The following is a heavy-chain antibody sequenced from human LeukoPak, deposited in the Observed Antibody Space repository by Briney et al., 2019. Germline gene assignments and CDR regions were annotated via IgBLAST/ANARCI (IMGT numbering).Heavy chain of an antibody. CDR2: ISGSGGST. CDR1: GFTLSTYG. D-gene: IGHD3-22*01. V-gene: IGHV3-23*01. CDR3: AKDHESDGYPCLDH. J-gene: IGHJ4*02. Sequence: GGSLRLSCAVSGFTLSTYGISWVHQAPGKGLEWVSAISGSGGSTHYADSVKGRFTISRDNSRNTLSLQMDSLRAEDTAVYYCAKDHESDGYPCLDHWGLGTLVTVSS.